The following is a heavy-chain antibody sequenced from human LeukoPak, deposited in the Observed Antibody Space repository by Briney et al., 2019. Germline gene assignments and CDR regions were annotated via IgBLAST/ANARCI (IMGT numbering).Heavy chain of an antibody. J-gene: IGHJ4*02. CDR2: ISSSGSSI. CDR3: ARDRFSGSYPLDY. CDR1: GFTFSNYE. V-gene: IGHV3-48*03. Sequence: GGSLRLSCAASGFTFSNYEMNWVRQAPGKGLEWVSYISSSGSSIYYADSVKGRFTISRDNAKNSLYLQMNSLRAEDTAVYYCARDRFSGSYPLDYWGQGTLVTVSS. D-gene: IGHD1-26*01.